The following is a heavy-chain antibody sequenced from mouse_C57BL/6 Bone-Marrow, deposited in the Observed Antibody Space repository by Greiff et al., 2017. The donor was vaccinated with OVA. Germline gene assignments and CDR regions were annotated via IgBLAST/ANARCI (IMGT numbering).Heavy chain of an antibody. CDR1: GYTFTDYN. V-gene: IGHV1-18*01. CDR2: INPNNGGT. J-gene: IGHJ4*01. D-gene: IGHD3-2*02. Sequence: VQLQQSGPELVKPGASVKIPCKASGYTFTDYNIDWVKQSHGKSLEWIGDINPNNGGTIYNQKFKGKATLTVDKSSSTAYMELRSLTSEDTAVYYCARGGSSGYVPNYYAMDYWGQGTSVTVSS. CDR3: ARGGSSGYVPNYYAMDY.